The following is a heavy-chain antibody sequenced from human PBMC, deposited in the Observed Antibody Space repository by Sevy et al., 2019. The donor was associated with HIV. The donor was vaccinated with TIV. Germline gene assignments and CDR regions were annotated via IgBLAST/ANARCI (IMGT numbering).Heavy chain of an antibody. CDR3: AKRDYGDYVDYFDP. V-gene: IGHV4-61*03. D-gene: IGHD4-17*01. CDR2: ISYGGTT. J-gene: IGHJ5*02. CDR1: GGSVSSDFSY. Sequence: SETLSLTCTVSGGSVSSDFSYWNWVRQPTGKRLEYIGSISYGGTTSYNPSLKSRVTISLDTSKNHFSLKVNSVTAADTAIYYCAKRDYGDYVDYFDPWGQGTLVTVSS.